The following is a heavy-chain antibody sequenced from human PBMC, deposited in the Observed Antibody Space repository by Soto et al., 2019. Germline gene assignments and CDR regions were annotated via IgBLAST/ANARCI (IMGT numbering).Heavy chain of an antibody. Sequence: GGSLRLSCAASGFTFISYGMHWVRQAPGKGLEWVAVISYDGSNKYYADSVKGRFTISRDNSKNTLYLQMNSLRAEDTAVYYCAKDRGVKWLIDAFDIWGQGTMVTVSS. CDR2: ISYDGSNK. CDR3: AKDRGVKWLIDAFDI. V-gene: IGHV3-30*18. CDR1: GFTFISYG. J-gene: IGHJ3*02. D-gene: IGHD6-19*01.